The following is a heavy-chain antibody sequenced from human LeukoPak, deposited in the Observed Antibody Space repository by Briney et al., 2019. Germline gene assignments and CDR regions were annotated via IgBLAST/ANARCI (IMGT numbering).Heavy chain of an antibody. J-gene: IGHJ5*02. D-gene: IGHD3-22*01. CDR3: ARVGSYVSNYYDSSPSGWFDP. CDR2: ISAYNGNT. CDR1: GYTFTSYG. V-gene: IGHV1-18*01. Sequence: GASVKVSCKASGYTFTSYGISWVRQAPGQGLEWMGWISAYNGNTNYAQKLQGRVTMTTDTSTSTAYMELRSLRSDDTAVYYCARVGSYVSNYYDSSPSGWFDPWGQGTLVTVSS.